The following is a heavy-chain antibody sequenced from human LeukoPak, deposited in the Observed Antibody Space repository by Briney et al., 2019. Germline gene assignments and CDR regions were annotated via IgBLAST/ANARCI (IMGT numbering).Heavy chain of an antibody. D-gene: IGHD6-6*01. V-gene: IGHV3-21*01. Sequence: GGSLRLSCAASGFTFSSYSMNWVRQAPGKGLEWVSSISSSSSYIYYADSVKGRFTIPRDNAKNSLYLQMNSLRAEDTAVYYCARGSYSSSSGFDYWGQGTLVTVSS. CDR3: ARGSYSSSSGFDY. CDR2: ISSSSSYI. CDR1: GFTFSSYS. J-gene: IGHJ4*02.